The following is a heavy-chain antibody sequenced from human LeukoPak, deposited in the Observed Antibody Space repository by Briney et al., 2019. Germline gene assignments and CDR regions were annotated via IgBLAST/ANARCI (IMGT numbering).Heavy chain of an antibody. Sequence: ASVKVSCKPSAYTITRYKVQWVRQAPGHGLEWMGIINPISGATDYAQKFQGRVTMTRDTSTSTLYMELSSLRSEDTTMYYCPMLPYRDCVGLDSWGQGTLVTVSP. J-gene: IGHJ5*01. CDR3: PMLPYRDCVGLDS. CDR1: AYTITRYK. V-gene: IGHV1-46*01. D-gene: IGHD2-21*02. CDR2: INPISGAT.